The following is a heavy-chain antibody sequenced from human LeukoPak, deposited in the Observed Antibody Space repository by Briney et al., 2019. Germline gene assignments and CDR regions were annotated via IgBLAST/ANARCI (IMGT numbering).Heavy chain of an antibody. V-gene: IGHV4-59*08. CDR3: GRSSGYYYDY. CDR2: IYYSGST. Sequence: TSETLSLTCTVSGGSISSYYWSWIRQPPGKGLEWIGYIYYSGSTYYSPSLKSRITISLDTSKNQFSLNLSSVTAADTAVYYCGRSSGYYYDYWGQGTLVTVSS. CDR1: GGSISSYY. D-gene: IGHD3-22*01. J-gene: IGHJ4*02.